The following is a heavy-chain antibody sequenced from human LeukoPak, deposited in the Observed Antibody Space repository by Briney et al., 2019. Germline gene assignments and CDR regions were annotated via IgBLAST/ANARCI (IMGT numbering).Heavy chain of an antibody. J-gene: IGHJ4*02. D-gene: IGHD4/OR15-4a*01. CDR3: ARRAGAYSHPYDY. CDR2: IYSDNT. Sequence: PGGSLRLSCTVSGFTVSSNSMSWVRQAPGKGLEWVSFIYSDNTHYLDSVKGRFTISRDNSKQNLYLQMNSLRAEDTAVYYCARRAGAYSHPYDYWGQGTLVTVSS. V-gene: IGHV3-53*01. CDR1: GFTVSSNS.